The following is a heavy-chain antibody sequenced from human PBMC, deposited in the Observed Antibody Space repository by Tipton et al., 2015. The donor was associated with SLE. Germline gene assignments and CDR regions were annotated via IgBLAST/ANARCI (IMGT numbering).Heavy chain of an antibody. CDR3: ARHEGSGWYYFDY. J-gene: IGHJ4*02. Sequence: LRLSCTVSGGSISSSSYYWGWIRQPPGKGLEWIGSIYYSGSTYYNPSLKSRVTISVDTSKNLFSLKLSSVTAADTAVYYCARHEGSGWYYFDYWGQGTLVTVSS. CDR1: GGSISSSSYY. D-gene: IGHD6-19*01. CDR2: IYYSGST. V-gene: IGHV4-39*01.